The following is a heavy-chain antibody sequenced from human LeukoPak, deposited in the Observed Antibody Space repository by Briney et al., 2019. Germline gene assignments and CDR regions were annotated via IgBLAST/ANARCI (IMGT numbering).Heavy chain of an antibody. D-gene: IGHD3-22*01. CDR2: IYYSGST. Sequence: SETLSLTCTVSGGSISSYYWSWIRQPPGKGLEWIGYIYYSGSTNYNPSLKSRVTISVDTSKNQFSLKLSSVTAADTAVYYCARGVLYYYDSSGYYFDYWGQGTLVTVSS. CDR3: ARGVLYYYDSSGYYFDY. J-gene: IGHJ4*02. CDR1: GGSISSYY. V-gene: IGHV4-59*01.